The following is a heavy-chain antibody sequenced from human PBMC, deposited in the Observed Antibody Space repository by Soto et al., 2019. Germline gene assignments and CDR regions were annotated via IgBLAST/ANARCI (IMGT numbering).Heavy chain of an antibody. CDR2: ISVYNGDT. D-gene: IGHD3-10*01. CDR3: VRARAVLATTGRYTWFDP. J-gene: IGHJ5*02. V-gene: IGHV1-18*01. CDR1: GYTFNTYG. Sequence: QVQVVQSGAEVKEPGASVKVSCKASGYTFNTYGITWVRQAPGQGLEWMGWISVYNGDTNYAQILQGRVTMTTGTSTSTVYMELKSLKYDDTAVSYCVRARAVLATTGRYTWFDPWGQGTLVTVSS.